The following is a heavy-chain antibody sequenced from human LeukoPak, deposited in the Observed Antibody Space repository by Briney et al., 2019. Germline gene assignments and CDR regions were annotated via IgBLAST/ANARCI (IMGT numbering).Heavy chain of an antibody. J-gene: IGHJ4*02. D-gene: IGHD3-10*01. CDR3: ARDPMVRGVTAYYFDY. CDR1: GYTFTSYY. CDR2: INPSGGST. Sequence: ASVKVSCMASGYTFTSYYMHWVRQAPGQGLEWMGIINPSGGSTSYAQKFQGGVTMTRDTSTSTVYMELSSLRSEDTAVYYCARDPMVRGVTAYYFDYWGQGTLVTVSS. V-gene: IGHV1-46*01.